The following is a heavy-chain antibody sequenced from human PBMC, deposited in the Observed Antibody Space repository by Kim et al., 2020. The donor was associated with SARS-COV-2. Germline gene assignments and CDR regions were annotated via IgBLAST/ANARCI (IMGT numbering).Heavy chain of an antibody. CDR1: GFTVSSNY. CDR2: IYSGGST. Sequence: GGSLRLSCAASGFTVSSNYMSWVRQAPGKGLEWVSVIYSGGSTYYADSVKGRFTISRDNSKNTLYLQMNSLRAEDTAVYYCARDLEGRGYSSGWYAGLGAFDIWGQGTIVTVSS. CDR3: ARDLEGRGYSSGWYAGLGAFDI. J-gene: IGHJ3*02. D-gene: IGHD6-19*01. V-gene: IGHV3-66*01.